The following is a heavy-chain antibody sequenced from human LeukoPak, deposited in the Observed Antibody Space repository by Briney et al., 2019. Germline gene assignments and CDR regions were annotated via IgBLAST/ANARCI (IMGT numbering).Heavy chain of an antibody. V-gene: IGHV4-30-4*08. CDR3: ARAGYYGPPIDP. CDR1: GGSISSYY. D-gene: IGHD3-10*01. Sequence: SETLSLTCTVSGGSISSYYWSWIRQPPGKGLEWIGYIYYSGNTYHNPSLKSRVTISVDPSKNQFSLKLSSVTAADTAVYYCARAGYYGPPIDPWGQGTLVTVSS. CDR2: IYYSGNT. J-gene: IGHJ5*02.